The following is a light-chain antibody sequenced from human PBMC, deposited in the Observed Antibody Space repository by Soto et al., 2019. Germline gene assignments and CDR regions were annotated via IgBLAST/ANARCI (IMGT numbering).Light chain of an antibody. J-gene: IGKJ3*01. CDR1: QDILRW. V-gene: IGKV1-12*01. CDR2: ASS. CDR3: QQANTFPIT. Sequence: DIQMTKSPSSVSASVGDTVTITCRASQDILRWLAWYQQKPGEAPRLLIYASSNLQSGVPSRFSGSRSGTDFTLTISSLQPEDFATYYCQQANTFPITFGPGTRLEIK.